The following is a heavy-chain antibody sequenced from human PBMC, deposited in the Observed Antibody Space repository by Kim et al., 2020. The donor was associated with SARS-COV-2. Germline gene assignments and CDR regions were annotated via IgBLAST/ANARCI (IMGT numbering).Heavy chain of an antibody. CDR3: ARDLGATVTTAGFDP. J-gene: IGHJ5*02. V-gene: IGHV1-46*01. D-gene: IGHD4-17*01. Sequence: QKFQGRVTMTRDTSTSTVYMELSSLRSEDTAVYYCARDLGATVTTAGFDPWGQGTLVTVSS.